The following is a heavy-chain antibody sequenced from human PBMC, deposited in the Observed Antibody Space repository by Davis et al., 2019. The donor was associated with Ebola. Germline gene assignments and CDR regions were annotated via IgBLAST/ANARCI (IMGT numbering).Heavy chain of an antibody. CDR3: ARDPNQYGVLDH. V-gene: IGHV3-30*04. J-gene: IGHJ4*02. CDR2: ISYDGSNK. D-gene: IGHD4-17*01. Sequence: GGSLRLSCAASGFTFSSYAMHWVRQAPGKGLEWVAVISYDGSNKYYADSVKGRFTISRDNSKNTLYLQMNSLRVEDTAVYYCARDPNQYGVLDHWGQGTLVTVSS. CDR1: GFTFSSYA.